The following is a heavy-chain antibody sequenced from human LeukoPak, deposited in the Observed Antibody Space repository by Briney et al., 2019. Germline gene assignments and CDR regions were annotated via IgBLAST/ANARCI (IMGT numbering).Heavy chain of an antibody. V-gene: IGHV3-21*01. J-gene: IGHJ4*02. Sequence: GGSLRLSCAASGFTFSSYGMHWVRQAPGKGLEWVSSISSSSSYIYYADSVKGRFTISRDDAKNSLYLQMNSLRAEDTAVYYCARVRPIGGYYFDYWGQGTLVTVSS. CDR1: GFTFSSYG. D-gene: IGHD3-16*01. CDR3: ARVRPIGGYYFDY. CDR2: ISSSSSYI.